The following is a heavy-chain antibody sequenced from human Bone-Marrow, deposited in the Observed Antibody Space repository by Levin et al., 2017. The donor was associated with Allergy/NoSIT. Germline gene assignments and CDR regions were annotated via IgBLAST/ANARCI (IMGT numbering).Heavy chain of an antibody. J-gene: IGHJ5*02. CDR1: GGTFSHYA. Sequence: KISCKASGGTFSHYAISWVRQAPGQGLEWMGGIIPIFGTTNYAQKFQGRVTITADKSTNTAYMELTTLTSGDTAVYYCARDLGFLGPLNWFDHWGKGTLVIGSS. D-gene: IGHD3-3*01. CDR3: ARDLGFLGPLNWFDH. CDR2: IIPIFGTT. V-gene: IGHV1-69*06.